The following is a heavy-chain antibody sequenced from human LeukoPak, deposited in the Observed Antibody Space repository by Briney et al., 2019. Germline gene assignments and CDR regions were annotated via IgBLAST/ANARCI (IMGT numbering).Heavy chain of an antibody. CDR2: INHSGST. Sequence: SETLSLTCAVYGGSFSGYYWSWIRQPPGKGLEWIGEINHSGSTNYNPSLKSRVTISVDTSKNQFSLKLSSVTAADTAVYYCASAIVVVPAALGYWGQGILVTVSS. CDR1: GGSFSGYY. D-gene: IGHD2-2*01. V-gene: IGHV4-34*01. J-gene: IGHJ4*02. CDR3: ASAIVVVPAALGY.